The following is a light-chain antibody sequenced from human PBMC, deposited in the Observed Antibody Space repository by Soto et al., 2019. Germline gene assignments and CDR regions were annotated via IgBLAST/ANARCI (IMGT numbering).Light chain of an antibody. Sequence: DIQMTQSPYSLSAAVGDRVTIACRASQGVSSHLAWHQQKPGKAPKLLIYEVSTLQSGVPSRFSGSGSGTDFTFTISSLQPEDFATYYCQQYDNLPITFGQGTRLEIK. CDR1: QGVSSH. CDR2: EVS. J-gene: IGKJ5*01. CDR3: QQYDNLPIT. V-gene: IGKV1-33*01.